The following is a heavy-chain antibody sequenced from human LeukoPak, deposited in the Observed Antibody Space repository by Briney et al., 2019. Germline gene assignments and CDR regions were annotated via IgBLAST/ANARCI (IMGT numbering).Heavy chain of an antibody. CDR3: ARHRRYNWRTGLYYFDY. V-gene: IGHV4-61*02. J-gene: IGHJ4*02. D-gene: IGHD1-20*01. CDR2: IYTSGST. CDR1: GGSISSGSYY. Sequence: PSETLSLTCTVSGGSISSGSYYWSWIRQPAGKGLEWIGRIYTSGSTNYNPSLKSRVTISVDTSKNQFSLKLSSVTAADTAVYYRARHRRYNWRTGLYYFDYWGQGTLVTVSS.